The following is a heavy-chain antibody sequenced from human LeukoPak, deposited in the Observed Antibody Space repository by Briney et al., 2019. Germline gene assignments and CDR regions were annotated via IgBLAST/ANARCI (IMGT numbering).Heavy chain of an antibody. CDR1: GYTFTSYY. Sequence: ASVEVSCKASGYTFTSYYMHWVRQAPGQGLEWMGIINPSGGSTSYAQKFQGRVTMTRDTSTSTVYMELSSLRSEDTAVYYCASTIPSSMGGYYSGMDVWGQGTTVTVSS. D-gene: IGHD3-10*01. J-gene: IGHJ6*02. CDR2: INPSGGST. V-gene: IGHV1-46*01. CDR3: ASTIPSSMGGYYSGMDV.